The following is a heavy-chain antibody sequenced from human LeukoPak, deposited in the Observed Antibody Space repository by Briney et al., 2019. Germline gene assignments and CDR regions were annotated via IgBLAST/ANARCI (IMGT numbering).Heavy chain of an antibody. CDR3: AISYYYGSGSYYNAPLNAFDI. CDR1: GGSISSSNW. Sequence: SETLSLTCAVSGGSISSSNWWSWVRQPPGKGLEWIGEIYHSGSTNYNPSLKSRVTISVDKSKNQFSLKLSSVTAADTAVYYFAISYYYGSGSYYNAPLNAFDIWGQGTMVTVSS. J-gene: IGHJ3*02. CDR2: IYHSGST. D-gene: IGHD3-10*01. V-gene: IGHV4-4*02.